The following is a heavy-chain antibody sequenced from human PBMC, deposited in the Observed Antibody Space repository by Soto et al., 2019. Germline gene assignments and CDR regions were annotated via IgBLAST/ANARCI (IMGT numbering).Heavy chain of an antibody. CDR1: GFTFSGYS. Sequence: EVQLVESGGGLVKPGGSLRLSCAASGFTFSGYSMNWVRQAPGKGMEWVSSISSSSSYIYYADSVKGRFTISRDNAKNSLYLQMNSLRAEDTAVYYCARDLILHDPYYYYYGMDVWGQGTTVTVSS. CDR2: ISSSSSYI. D-gene: IGHD3-16*01. V-gene: IGHV3-21*01. CDR3: ARDLILHDPYYYYYGMDV. J-gene: IGHJ6*02.